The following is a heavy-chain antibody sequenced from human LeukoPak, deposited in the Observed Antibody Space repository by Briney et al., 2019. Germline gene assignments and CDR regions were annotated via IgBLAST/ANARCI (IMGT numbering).Heavy chain of an antibody. D-gene: IGHD3-10*01. Sequence: SVQVSCKASGYAFTGYYMHWVRQAPGQGLEWMGRIIPMLDIQNYAQKFQGRVTITADKSTSTAYMELSSLRSEDTAVYYCASERGATQYFDYWGQGTLVTVSS. CDR2: IIPMLDIQ. CDR1: GYAFTGYY. V-gene: IGHV1-69*04. J-gene: IGHJ4*02. CDR3: ASERGATQYFDY.